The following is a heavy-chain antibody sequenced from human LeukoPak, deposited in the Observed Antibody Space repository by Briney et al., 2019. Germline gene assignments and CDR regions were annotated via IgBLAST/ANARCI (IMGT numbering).Heavy chain of an antibody. D-gene: IGHD6-6*01. J-gene: IGHJ4*02. CDR2: IYYSGST. CDR3: ARSLDSRSSKGILDY. Sequence: SETLSLTCTVSGGSVSSSSYCWGWIRQPPGEGLEWVGNIYYSGSTYYNPSLNSRVTISVDTSKSQFSLRLSSVTAADTAVYYCARSLDSRSSKGILDYWGQGTLVTVSS. CDR1: GGSVSSSSYC. V-gene: IGHV4-39*01.